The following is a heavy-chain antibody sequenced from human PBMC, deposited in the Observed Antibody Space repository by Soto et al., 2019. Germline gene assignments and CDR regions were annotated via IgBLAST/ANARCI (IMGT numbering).Heavy chain of an antibody. J-gene: IGHJ5*02. CDR3: AREVKGSTASGTSGFDA. D-gene: IGHD6-25*01. CDR2: TYHRGTT. Sequence: QVQLQESGPGLVQPSGTLSLTCAVSGDSINNSHWWSLVRQIPGKGLEWIGATYHRGTTKYNPSLKTRVTISIDKSKNHFYLKMNCVTAADTAVYYCAREVKGSTASGTSGFDAWCQGTLVTVSS. V-gene: IGHV4-4*02. CDR1: GDSINNSHW.